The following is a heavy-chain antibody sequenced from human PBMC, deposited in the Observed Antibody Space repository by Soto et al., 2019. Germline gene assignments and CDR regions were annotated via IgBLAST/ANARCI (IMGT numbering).Heavy chain of an antibody. J-gene: IGHJ6*02. Sequence: HPGGSLRLSCAASGFTFSSYGMHWVRQAPGKGLEWVAVISYDGSNKYYADSVKGRFTISRDNSKNTLYLQMNSLRAEDTAVYYCAKDCNAYYDILTGYFRSYYGMDVWGQGTTVTVSS. D-gene: IGHD3-9*01. V-gene: IGHV3-30*18. CDR3: AKDCNAYYDILTGYFRSYYGMDV. CDR1: GFTFSSYG. CDR2: ISYDGSNK.